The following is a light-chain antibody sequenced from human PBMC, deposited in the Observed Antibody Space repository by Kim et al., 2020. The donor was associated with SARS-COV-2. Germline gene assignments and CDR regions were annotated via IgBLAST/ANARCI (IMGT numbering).Light chain of an antibody. CDR2: YDS. Sequence: SSELTQPPSVSVVPGKTARITCGGNNIGSKSVHWYQQKPGQAPVLVIYYDSDRPSGIPERFSGSNSGNTATLTISRVEAGDEADYYCQVWDSSSDHWVFGGGTQLTVL. J-gene: IGLJ3*02. CDR3: QVWDSSSDHWV. V-gene: IGLV3-21*04. CDR1: NIGSKS.